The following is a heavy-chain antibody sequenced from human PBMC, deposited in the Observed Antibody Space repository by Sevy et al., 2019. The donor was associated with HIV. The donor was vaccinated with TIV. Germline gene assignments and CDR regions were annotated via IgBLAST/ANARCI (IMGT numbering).Heavy chain of an antibody. CDR3: ARLTTKPTSDEYCLDA. CDR1: RYTFTDYY. CDR2: TNPNNGGT. D-gene: IGHD2-15*01. J-gene: IGHJ6*02. V-gene: IGHV1-2*04. Sequence: ASVKVSCKASRYTFTDYYVHWVRQAPGQGLEWMGWTNPNNGGTKYARKFQGWVNLTSNTFISTAYMELGRVTFDDTAVYFCARLTTKPTSDEYCLDAWGQGTTVTVSS.